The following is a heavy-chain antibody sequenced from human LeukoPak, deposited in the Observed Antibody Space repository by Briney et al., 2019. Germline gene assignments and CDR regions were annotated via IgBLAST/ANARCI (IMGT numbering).Heavy chain of an antibody. J-gene: IGHJ4*02. D-gene: IGHD3-3*01. CDR1: GFTFSSYA. CDR3: AKGADYDFWSGYPVPPFDY. V-gene: IGHV3-23*01. Sequence: PGGSLRLSCAASGFTFSSYAMSWVRQAPGKGLEWVSAISGSGGSTYYADSVKGRFTISRDNSKNTLYLQMNSLRAEDTAVYYCAKGADYDFWSGYPVPPFDYWGQGTLVTVSS. CDR2: ISGSGGST.